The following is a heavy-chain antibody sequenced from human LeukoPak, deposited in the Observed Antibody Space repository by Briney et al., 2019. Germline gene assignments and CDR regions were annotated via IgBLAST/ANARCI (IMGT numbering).Heavy chain of an antibody. Sequence: ASVKVSCKASGYSSTNYAMNWVRQAPGQGLEWMGWINTNTGNPTYAQGFTGRFVFSLDTSVSTAYLQISSLKAEDTAVYYCAREGLYYDFWSGYPDAFDIWGQGTMVTVSS. CDR1: GYSSTNYA. D-gene: IGHD3-3*01. V-gene: IGHV7-4-1*02. CDR2: INTNTGNP. J-gene: IGHJ3*02. CDR3: AREGLYYDFWSGYPDAFDI.